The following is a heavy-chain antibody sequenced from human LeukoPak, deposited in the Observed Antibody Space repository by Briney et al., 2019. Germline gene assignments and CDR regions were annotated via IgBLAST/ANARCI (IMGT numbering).Heavy chain of an antibody. J-gene: IGHJ4*02. V-gene: IGHV3-48*01. CDR3: ARESYDSSGYYFDY. CDR1: GFTFSSYS. Sequence: GGSLRLSCAASGFTFSSYSMNWVRQAPGKGLEWVSYISSSSSTLYYADSVKGRFTISRDNSKNTLYLQMNSLRAEDTAVYYCARESYDSSGYYFDYWGQGTLVTVSS. D-gene: IGHD3-22*01. CDR2: ISSSSSTL.